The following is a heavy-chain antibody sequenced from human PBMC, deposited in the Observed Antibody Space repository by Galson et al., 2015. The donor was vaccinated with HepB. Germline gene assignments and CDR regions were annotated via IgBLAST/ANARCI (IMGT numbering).Heavy chain of an antibody. Sequence: SLRLSCAASGFTFSSYSMNWVRQAPGKGLEWVSYISSSSSTIYYADSVKGRFTISRDNAKNSLYLQMNSLRAEDTAVYYCASNPSGSYYLVGAFDIWGQGTMVTVSS. V-gene: IGHV3-48*01. D-gene: IGHD1-26*01. CDR1: GFTFSSYS. J-gene: IGHJ3*02. CDR3: ASNPSGSYYLVGAFDI. CDR2: ISSSSSTI.